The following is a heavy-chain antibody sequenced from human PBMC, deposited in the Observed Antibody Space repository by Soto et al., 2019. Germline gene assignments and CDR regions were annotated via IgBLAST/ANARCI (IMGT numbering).Heavy chain of an antibody. CDR1: GGSISSYY. CDR2: IYTSGST. CDR3: AREDLDTAMIDY. V-gene: IGHV4-4*07. J-gene: IGHJ4*02. D-gene: IGHD5-18*01. Sequence: SETLSLTCTVSGGSISSYYWSWIRQPAGKGLEWIGRIYTSGSTNYNPSLKGRVTMSVDTSKNQFSLKLSSVTAADTAVYYCAREDLDTAMIDYWGQGTLVTVSS.